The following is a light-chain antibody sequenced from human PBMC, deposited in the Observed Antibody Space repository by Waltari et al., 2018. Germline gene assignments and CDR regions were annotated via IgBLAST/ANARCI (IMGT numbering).Light chain of an antibody. CDR1: QSVASTY. J-gene: IGKJ2*01. V-gene: IGKV3-20*01. CDR2: GAS. CDR3: QQYGGSPNT. Sequence: EIVLTQSPDTLSFSPGERATLSCRASQSVASTYLACYQQKPGPSPRLLIYGASSRATGIPDMFSGSGSGTDFTLTITRLEPEDFAVYYCQQYGGSPNTFGQGTKLEI.